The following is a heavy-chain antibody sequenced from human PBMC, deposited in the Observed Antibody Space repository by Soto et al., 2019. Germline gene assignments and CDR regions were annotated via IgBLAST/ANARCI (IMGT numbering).Heavy chain of an antibody. CDR1: GFTFSSDA. Sequence: GGSLRLSCAASGFTFSSDAMSWVRQAPGKGLEWVSAISGSGGSTYYADSVKGRFTIYRDNSKKTLYLQMNSLRAEDTAVYYCAKVGVGVPDDYGMDVWGQGTTVTVSS. CDR2: ISGSGGST. V-gene: IGHV3-23*01. J-gene: IGHJ6*02. CDR3: AKVGVGVPDDYGMDV. D-gene: IGHD2-15*01.